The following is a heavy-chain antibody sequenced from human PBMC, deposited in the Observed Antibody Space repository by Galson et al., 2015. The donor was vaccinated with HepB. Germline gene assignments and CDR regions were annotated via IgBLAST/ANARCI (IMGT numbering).Heavy chain of an antibody. CDR1: GFTFSAYY. D-gene: IGHD3-22*01. CDR3: ARLYYDTSGIDSFDV. V-gene: IGHV3-11*01. J-gene: IGHJ3*01. CDR2: ITSSGSTV. Sequence: LRLSCAASGFTFSAYYMTWIRQAPGKGLEWVSCITSSGSTVFSADSVKGRFTISRDSAKNSLYLQMNSLRAEDTAVYYCARLYYDTSGIDSFDVWGPGTMVTVSP.